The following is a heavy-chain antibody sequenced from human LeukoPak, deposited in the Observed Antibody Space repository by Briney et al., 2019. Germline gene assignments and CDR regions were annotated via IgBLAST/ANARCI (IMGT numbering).Heavy chain of an antibody. CDR3: ARVGYSSSWYKNYYYMDV. CDR1: GFTFSSYE. D-gene: IGHD6-13*01. Sequence: GGSLRLSCAASGFTFSSYEMNWVRQAPGKGLEWVSYISSSGSTIYYADSVKGRFTISRDNAKNSLYLQMNSLRAEDTAVYYCARVGYSSSWYKNYYYMDVWGKGTTVTVSS. V-gene: IGHV3-48*03. CDR2: ISSSGSTI. J-gene: IGHJ6*03.